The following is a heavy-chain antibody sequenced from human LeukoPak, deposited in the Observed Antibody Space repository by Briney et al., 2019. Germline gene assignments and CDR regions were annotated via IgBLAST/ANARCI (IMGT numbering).Heavy chain of an antibody. Sequence: GGSLRLSCAASGFTFSSYSMNWVRQAPGKGLEWVSSISSSSSYIYYADSVKGRFTISRDNARNSLYLQMNSLRAEDTAVYYCARDHCSSTSCYGTPLARRFDYWGQGTLVTVSS. D-gene: IGHD2-2*01. CDR1: GFTFSSYS. V-gene: IGHV3-21*01. CDR3: ARDHCSSTSCYGTPLARRFDY. J-gene: IGHJ4*02. CDR2: ISSSSSYI.